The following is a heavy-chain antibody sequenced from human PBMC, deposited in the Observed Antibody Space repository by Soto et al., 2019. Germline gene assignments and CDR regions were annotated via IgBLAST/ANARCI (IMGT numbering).Heavy chain of an antibody. D-gene: IGHD1-1*01. Sequence: GGSLRLSCAASGITFNRNGMHWVRRAPGKGLEWVAVIWHDGSKEYYSDSVKGRFTISRDNSKNTLYLQMSSVRAEDTAVYYCARDRSAGNYFYYGMDVWGQGTTVTVSS. J-gene: IGHJ6*02. CDR3: ARDRSAGNYFYYGMDV. CDR2: IWHDGSKE. V-gene: IGHV3-33*01. CDR1: GITFNRNG.